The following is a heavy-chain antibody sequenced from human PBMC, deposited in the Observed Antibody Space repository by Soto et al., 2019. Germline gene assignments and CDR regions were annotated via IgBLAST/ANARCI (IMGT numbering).Heavy chain of an antibody. V-gene: IGHV4-31*03. CDR1: GGSISSGGYY. CDR2: ILHSGST. Sequence: SETLSLTCTVSGGSISSGGYYWSWIRQHPGKGLEWIGYILHSGSTNYNPSLKSRVTISLDTSENQFSLHLSSVTAADTAFYYCARGRPVTLPFFFDFWGQGTLVTVSS. CDR3: ARGRPVTLPFFFDF. D-gene: IGHD4-17*01. J-gene: IGHJ4*02.